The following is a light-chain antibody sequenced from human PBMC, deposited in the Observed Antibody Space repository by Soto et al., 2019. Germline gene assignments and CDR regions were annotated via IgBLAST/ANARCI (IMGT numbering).Light chain of an antibody. CDR1: QSVSSN. CDR3: QRHHNWPRAWT. Sequence: EIVLTQSPATLSLSPGERATLSCRASQSVSSNLAWYQQKPGQAPRLLIYGASSRAAGIPARFSASGTGTEINLTISSLQSQDYAVEVYQRHHNWPRAWTFGQGTKVDIK. CDR2: GAS. J-gene: IGKJ1*01. V-gene: IGKV3D-15*01.